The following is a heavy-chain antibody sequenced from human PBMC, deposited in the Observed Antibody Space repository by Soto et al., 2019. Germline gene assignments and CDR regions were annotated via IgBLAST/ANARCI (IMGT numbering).Heavy chain of an antibody. V-gene: IGHV1-69*01. CDR2: ITPVFGTA. CDR1: ADTFNSYS. Sequence: QVQLVQSGAEVKKPGSSVKVSCKASADTFNSYSLSWLRQAPGQRLEWMGGITPVFGTADYAQSFEDRLTITADDSTSTVYMELSSLRADDTAVDSCARSLEGTTVTNWFDPWGQGALVTVAS. D-gene: IGHD4-17*01. J-gene: IGHJ5*02. CDR3: ARSLEGTTVTNWFDP.